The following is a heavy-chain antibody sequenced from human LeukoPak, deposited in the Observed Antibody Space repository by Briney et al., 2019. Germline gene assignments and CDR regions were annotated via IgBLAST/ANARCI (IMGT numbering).Heavy chain of an antibody. Sequence: SETLSLTCTVSGGSISSYYWSWIRQPPGKGLEWIGYIYYSGSTNYNPSLKSRVTISVDTSKNQFSLKLSSVTAADTAVYYCARDLTAGGDYGMDAWGQGTTVTVSS. V-gene: IGHV4-59*01. CDR2: IYYSGST. CDR3: ARDLTAGGDYGMDA. CDR1: GGSISSYY. J-gene: IGHJ6*02. D-gene: IGHD1-14*01.